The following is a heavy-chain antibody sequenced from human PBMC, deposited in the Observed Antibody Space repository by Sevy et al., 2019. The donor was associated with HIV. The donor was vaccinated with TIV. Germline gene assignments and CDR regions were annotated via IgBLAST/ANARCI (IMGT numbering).Heavy chain of an antibody. J-gene: IGHJ4*02. Sequence: GGSLRLSCAASGFTFSSYAMSWVRQAPGKGLEWVSAISGSGGSTYYADSVKGRFTISRENSKNTLYLQMNSRRAEDTAVYYCAKEPPVDYYDSSGYYYAPPFDYWGQGTLVTVSS. CDR1: GFTFSSYA. D-gene: IGHD3-22*01. CDR2: ISGSGGST. V-gene: IGHV3-23*01. CDR3: AKEPPVDYYDSSGYYYAPPFDY.